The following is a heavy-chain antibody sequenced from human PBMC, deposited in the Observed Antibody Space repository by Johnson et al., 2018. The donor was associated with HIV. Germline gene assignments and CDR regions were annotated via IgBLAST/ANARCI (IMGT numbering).Heavy chain of an antibody. D-gene: IGHD6-13*01. CDR3: ASKAAGTMHAFDI. V-gene: IGHV3-30*04. CDR1: GFTFSSYA. Sequence: QVQLVESGGGVVQPGRSLRLSCAASGFTFSSYAMHWVRQAPGKGLEWVAVISYDGSNKYYADSVKGRFTISRDNSKNTLYLQMNSLRAEDTAVYYCASKAAGTMHAFDIWGHGTMVTVSS. CDR2: ISYDGSNK. J-gene: IGHJ3*02.